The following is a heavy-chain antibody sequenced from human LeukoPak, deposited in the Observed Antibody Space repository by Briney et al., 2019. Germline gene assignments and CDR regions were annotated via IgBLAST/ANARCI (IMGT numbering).Heavy chain of an antibody. V-gene: IGHV3-23*01. Sequence: QTGGSLRLSCAASGFTFSSYSMNWVRQAPGKGLEWVSAISGSGGSTYYADSVKGRFTISRDNSKNTLCLQMNSLRAEDTAVYYCAKDGTYYDFWSGFARSPQYYFDYWGQGTLVTVSS. CDR3: AKDGTYYDFWSGFARSPQYYFDY. D-gene: IGHD3-3*01. J-gene: IGHJ4*02. CDR2: ISGSGGST. CDR1: GFTFSSYS.